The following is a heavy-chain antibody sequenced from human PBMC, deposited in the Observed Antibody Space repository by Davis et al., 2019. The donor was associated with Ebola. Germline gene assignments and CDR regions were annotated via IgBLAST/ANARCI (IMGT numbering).Heavy chain of an antibody. D-gene: IGHD3-10*01. CDR1: GFTFSGFS. CDR3: ARGRKDGSYYYVSGRYYFDS. CDR2: ISSGSAFL. V-gene: IGHV3-21*01. J-gene: IGHJ4*02. Sequence: GESLKISCAASGFTFSGFSMNWVRQAPGKGLEWVSSISSGSAFLYYGASVKGRFTISRDNAKNSLYLQMNSLRAEDTAVYYCARGRKDGSYYYVSGRYYFDSWGQGTLFTVSS.